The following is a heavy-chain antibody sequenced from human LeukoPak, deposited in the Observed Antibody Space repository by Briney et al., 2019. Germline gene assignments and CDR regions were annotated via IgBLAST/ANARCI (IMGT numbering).Heavy chain of an antibody. J-gene: IGHJ6*02. CDR3: AGKYPDYYYGMDV. CDR2: IYYSGST. CDR1: GGPISSYY. V-gene: IGHV4-59*01. D-gene: IGHD2-2*01. Sequence: SETLSLTCSVSGGPISSYYWRWIRQPPPKGLEWIGYIYYSGSTNYNPSLKSRVTISVDTSKNQFSLKLSSVTAADTAVYYCAGKYPDYYYGMDVCGQGTTVTVSS.